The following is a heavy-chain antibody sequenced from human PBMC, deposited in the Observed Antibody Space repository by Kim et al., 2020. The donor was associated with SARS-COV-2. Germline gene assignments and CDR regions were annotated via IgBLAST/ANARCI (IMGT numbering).Heavy chain of an antibody. CDR1: GGSISSYY. V-gene: IGHV4-59*13. CDR2: IYYSGST. J-gene: IGHJ4*02. D-gene: IGHD5-12*01. Sequence: SETLSLTCTVSGGSISSYYWSWIRQPPGKGLEWIGYIYYSGSTNYNPSLKSRVTISVHTSKNQFSLKLSSVTAADTAVYYCARVRGYSGYDPEYYFDYWGQGTLVTVSS. CDR3: ARVRGYSGYDPEYYFDY.